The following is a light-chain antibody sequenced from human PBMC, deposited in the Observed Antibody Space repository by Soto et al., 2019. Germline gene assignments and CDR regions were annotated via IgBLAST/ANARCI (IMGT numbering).Light chain of an antibody. Sequence: DIQMTQSPSSLSASVGDRVTITCQASQDISNHLNWYQHKPGEAPKLLIYAASNLETGVPSRFNGRGSGTDFTFTINSLQPEDLAIYYCQHYGSVPYIFGQGTTLEIK. CDR3: QHYGSVPYI. J-gene: IGKJ2*01. CDR2: AAS. V-gene: IGKV1-33*01. CDR1: QDISNH.